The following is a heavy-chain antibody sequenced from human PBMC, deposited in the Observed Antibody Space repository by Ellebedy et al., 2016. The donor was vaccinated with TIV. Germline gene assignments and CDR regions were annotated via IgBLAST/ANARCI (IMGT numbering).Heavy chain of an antibody. CDR1: GASISSGYY. CDR3: ARGFTTGTNFDY. V-gene: IGHV4-38-2*02. CDR2: IHHSGST. D-gene: IGHD1-1*01. J-gene: IGHJ4*02. Sequence: SETLSLTCTVSGASISSGYYWGWIRQPPGRGLEWIGSIHHSGSTYYNPSLKSRATISRHTSKNEFSLKLSSVTAADTAVYYCARGFTTGTNFDYWGQGTLVTVSS.